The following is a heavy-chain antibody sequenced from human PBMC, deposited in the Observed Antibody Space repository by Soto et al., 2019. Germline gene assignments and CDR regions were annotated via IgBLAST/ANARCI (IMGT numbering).Heavy chain of an antibody. CDR1: GGTFSSYA. J-gene: IGHJ6*02. D-gene: IGHD3-3*01. CDR3: ARVLDFWSGYSAGSGMDV. CDR2: IIPIFGTA. Sequence: QVQLVQSGAEVKKPGSSVKVSCKASGGTFSSYAISWVRQAPGQGLEWMGGIIPIFGTANYAQKFQGRVTITADESTSTAYMELSSLRSEDTAVYYCARVLDFWSGYSAGSGMDVWGQGTTVTVSS. V-gene: IGHV1-69*01.